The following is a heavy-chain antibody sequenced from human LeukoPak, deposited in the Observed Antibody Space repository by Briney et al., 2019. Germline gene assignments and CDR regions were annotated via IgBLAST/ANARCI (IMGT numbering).Heavy chain of an antibody. CDR2: IYYSGST. CDR1: GGSISSSY. V-gene: IGHV4-59*08. J-gene: IGHJ4*01. D-gene: IGHD6-19*01. CDR3: ATWGIAVAGTFDY. Sequence: SETLSLTCTVSGGSISSSYWSWIRQPPGKGLEWIGYIYYSGSTNYNPSFKSRVAISVDTPKNQFSLKLSSVTAADTAVYYCATWGIAVAGTFDYWGQGTLVTVST.